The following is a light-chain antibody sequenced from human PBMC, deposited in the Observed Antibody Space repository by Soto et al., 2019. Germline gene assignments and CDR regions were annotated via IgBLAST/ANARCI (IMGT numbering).Light chain of an antibody. J-gene: IGKJ1*01. CDR1: QSVSNNY. CDR2: GAS. V-gene: IGKV3-20*01. CDR3: QQYGSSGT. Sequence: DIVMTQSPGTLSLSPGERATLSCRASQSVSNNYLAWYQQKPGQAPRLLIYGASNRATGIPDRCSGSGSGTDFTITISRLEPDDFAVYYCQQYGSSGTFGQGTKVEIK.